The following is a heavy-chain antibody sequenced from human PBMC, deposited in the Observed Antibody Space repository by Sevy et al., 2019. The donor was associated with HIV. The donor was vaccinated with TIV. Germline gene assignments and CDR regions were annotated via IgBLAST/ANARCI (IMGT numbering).Heavy chain of an antibody. CDR2: INSYVSST. CDR3: AKVRISTNYYYYGMDV. J-gene: IGHJ6*02. D-gene: IGHD1-1*01. V-gene: IGHV3-74*01. Sequence: GGSLRLSCAASGFTLSTYRMHWVRQAPGKGLVWVSHINSYVSSTSHADSVKGRFTISRDNAKNTLYLQMNSVRAEDTAVYYCAKVRISTNYYYYGMDVWGQGTTVTVSS. CDR1: GFTLSTYR.